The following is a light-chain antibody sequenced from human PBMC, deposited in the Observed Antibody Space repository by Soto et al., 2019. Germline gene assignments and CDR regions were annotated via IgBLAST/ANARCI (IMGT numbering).Light chain of an antibody. CDR3: QQRSSWPPT. CDR2: DAS. V-gene: IGKV3-11*01. J-gene: IGKJ5*01. Sequence: EIVMTQSPATLSVSPGERATLSCMASQSVSSYLAWYQQRPGQAPRLLIYDASNRATGVPARFSGSGSGTDFTLTISSLEPEDFAVYYCQQRSSWPPTFGQGTRLEI. CDR1: QSVSSY.